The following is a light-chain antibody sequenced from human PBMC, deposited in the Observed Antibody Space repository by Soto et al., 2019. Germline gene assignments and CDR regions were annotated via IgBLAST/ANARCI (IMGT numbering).Light chain of an antibody. Sequence: DIQLTQSPSFLSASVGDRVTITCRASQGSSSYLAWYQQKPGKAPKLMIYAASTLQSGVPSRFSGSGSRTEFTLTISSLQPEDFATYYCQQLNSYPFLTFGGGTKVEIK. V-gene: IGKV1-9*01. CDR2: AAS. CDR1: QGSSSY. CDR3: QQLNSYPFLT. J-gene: IGKJ4*01.